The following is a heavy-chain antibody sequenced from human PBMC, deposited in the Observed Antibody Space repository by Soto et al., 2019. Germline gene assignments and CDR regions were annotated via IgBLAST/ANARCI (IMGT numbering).Heavy chain of an antibody. CDR2: INPSSGTT. CDR1: GYIFIHCF. D-gene: IGHD1-26*01. V-gene: IGHV1-46*01. J-gene: IGHJ4*02. CDR3: ARSLGETTSLFDY. Sequence: QVQLVQSGAEMKQPGASVKLSCQASGYIFIHCFMHWVRQAPGQGLEWMGGINPSSGTTTYAQKFQGRVTVTRDTSTSTVYMDLSSLGSGDTAMYYCARSLGETTSLFDYWGQGSLVTVSA.